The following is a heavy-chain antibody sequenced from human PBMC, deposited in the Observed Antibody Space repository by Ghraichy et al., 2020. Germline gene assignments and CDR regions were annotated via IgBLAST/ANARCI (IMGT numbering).Heavy chain of an antibody. Sequence: SVKVSCKTSGGSFNSFAISWVRQAPRQGLEWMGGIIPMFGTPNYAQEFEGRVTITADEATSTAYMELRSLRSEDTAVYYCAFVTTIPSRPDYYFGMDVWGQGTTITVSS. V-gene: IGHV1-69*13. J-gene: IGHJ6*02. CDR2: IIPMFGTP. CDR3: AFVTTIPSRPDYYFGMDV. D-gene: IGHD2-2*02. CDR1: GGSFNSFA.